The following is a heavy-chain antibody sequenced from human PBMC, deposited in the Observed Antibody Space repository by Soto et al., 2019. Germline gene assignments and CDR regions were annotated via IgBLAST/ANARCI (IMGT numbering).Heavy chain of an antibody. CDR3: SKEAEYSSGWYFDY. Sequence: EVQLLESGGGLVQPGGSLRLSCAASGFTFSNYAMSWVRQAPGKGLEWVSSISGGGGSTYYADSVKGRFTISRDNSKNTLFLQMNSLRADDTAVYYCSKEAEYSSGWYFDYCGQGTLVTVSS. V-gene: IGHV3-23*01. CDR1: GFTFSNYA. CDR2: ISGGGGST. J-gene: IGHJ4*02. D-gene: IGHD6-19*01.